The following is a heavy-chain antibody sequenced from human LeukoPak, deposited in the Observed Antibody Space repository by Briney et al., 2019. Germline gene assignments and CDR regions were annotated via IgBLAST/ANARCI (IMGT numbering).Heavy chain of an antibody. J-gene: IGHJ6*02. D-gene: IGHD2-2*01. Sequence: GGSLRLSCAASGFTFSSYAMHWVRQAPGKGLEWVAVISYDGSNKYYADSVKGRFTISRDNSKNTLYLQMNSLRAEDTAVYYCARDMPDQLWGYYYYGMDVWGQGTTVTVSS. CDR2: ISYDGSNK. CDR1: GFTFSSYA. CDR3: ARDMPDQLWGYYYYGMDV. V-gene: IGHV3-30-3*01.